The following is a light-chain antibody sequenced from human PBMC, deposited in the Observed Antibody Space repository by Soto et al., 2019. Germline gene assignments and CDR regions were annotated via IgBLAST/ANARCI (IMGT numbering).Light chain of an antibody. J-gene: IGKJ1*01. Sequence: ETVMTQSAATLSVSPGERATLSCRASQSVSSNLAWYQQKPGQAPRLLIYGASTRVTGIPARFSGSGSGTEFTLTISSRHSEDVGVYDCQKYNNWPRTFGQGTKVEIK. CDR1: QSVSSN. V-gene: IGKV3-15*01. CDR3: QKYNNWPRT. CDR2: GAS.